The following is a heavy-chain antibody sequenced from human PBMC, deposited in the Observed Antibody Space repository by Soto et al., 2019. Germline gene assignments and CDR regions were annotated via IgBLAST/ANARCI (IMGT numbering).Heavy chain of an antibody. V-gene: IGHV3-7*05. D-gene: IGHD5-18*01. CDR3: ARVGYSYGPPPPYGMDV. CDR2: IKQDGSEK. Sequence: GGSLRLSCAASGFTFSSYWMSWVRQAPGKGLEWVANIKQDGSEKYYVDSVKGRFTISRDNAKNSLYLQMNSLRAEDTAVYYCARVGYSYGPPPPYGMDVWGQGTTVTVSS. CDR1: GFTFSSYW. J-gene: IGHJ6*02.